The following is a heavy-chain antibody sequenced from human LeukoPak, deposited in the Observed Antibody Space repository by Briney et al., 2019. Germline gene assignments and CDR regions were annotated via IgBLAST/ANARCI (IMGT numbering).Heavy chain of an antibody. CDR2: INHSGST. CDR1: GGSFSGYY. CDR3: ARGPRTGYCSGGSCYPLPIRYGMDV. J-gene: IGHJ6*02. Sequence: SETLSLTCAVYGGSFSGYYWSWIRQPPGKGLEWIGEINHSGSTNYNPSLKSRVTISVDTSKNQFSLKLSSVTAADTAVYYCARGPRTGYCSGGSCYPLPIRYGMDVWGQGTTVTVSS. D-gene: IGHD2-15*01. V-gene: IGHV4-34*01.